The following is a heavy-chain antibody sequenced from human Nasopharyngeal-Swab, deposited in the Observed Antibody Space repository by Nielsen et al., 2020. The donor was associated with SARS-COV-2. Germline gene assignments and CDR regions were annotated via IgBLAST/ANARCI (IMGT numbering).Heavy chain of an antibody. D-gene: IGHD6-13*01. V-gene: IGHV3-9*01. J-gene: IGHJ4*02. Sequence: SLKISCAAPGFTFDDYAMHWVRQAPGKGLEWVSGISWNSVSIGYADSVKGRFTISRDNAKNSLYLQMNSLRAEDTALYYCAKGIAAAGSRCLDYWGQGTLVTVSS. CDR1: GFTFDDYA. CDR3: AKGIAAAGSRCLDY. CDR2: ISWNSVSI.